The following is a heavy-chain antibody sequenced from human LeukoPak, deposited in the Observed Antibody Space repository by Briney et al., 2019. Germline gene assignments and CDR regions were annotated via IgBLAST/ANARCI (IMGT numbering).Heavy chain of an antibody. Sequence: SETLSLTCAVSGGSISSSSYYWGWIRQPPGKGLEWIGYIYHSGSTYYNPSLKSRVTISVDRSKNQFSLKLSSVTAADTAVYYCARDRRYQLLHIHDAFDIWGQGTMVTVSS. CDR3: ARDRRYQLLHIHDAFDI. CDR2: IYHSGST. V-gene: IGHV4-30-2*01. CDR1: GGSISSSSYY. D-gene: IGHD2-2*01. J-gene: IGHJ3*02.